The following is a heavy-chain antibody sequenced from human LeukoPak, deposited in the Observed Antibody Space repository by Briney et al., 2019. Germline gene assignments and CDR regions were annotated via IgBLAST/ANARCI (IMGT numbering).Heavy chain of an antibody. D-gene: IGHD2-2*01. CDR2: INSDGSST. V-gene: IGHV3-74*01. CDR3: ARDRYQLLWWRNTFDY. J-gene: IGHJ4*02. CDR1: GFTFSSYW. Sequence: GGSLRLSCAASGFTFSSYWMHWVRQAPGKGLVWVSRINSDGSSTSYADSVKGRFTMSRDNAKNTLYLQMNSLRAEDTAVYYCARDRYQLLWWRNTFDYWGQGTLVTVSS.